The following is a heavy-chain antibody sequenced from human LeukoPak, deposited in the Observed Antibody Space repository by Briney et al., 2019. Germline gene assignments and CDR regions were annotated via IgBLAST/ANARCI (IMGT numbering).Heavy chain of an antibody. D-gene: IGHD4-17*01. CDR3: ARGFGDYDYY. Sequence: SETLSLTCTVSGGSISSYYWSWIRQPPGRELEWIGYIYYSGSTNYNPSLKSRVTISVDTSKNQFSLKLSSVTAADTAVYYCARGFGDYDYYWGQGTLVTVSS. CDR1: GGSISSYY. V-gene: IGHV4-59*08. CDR2: IYYSGST. J-gene: IGHJ4*02.